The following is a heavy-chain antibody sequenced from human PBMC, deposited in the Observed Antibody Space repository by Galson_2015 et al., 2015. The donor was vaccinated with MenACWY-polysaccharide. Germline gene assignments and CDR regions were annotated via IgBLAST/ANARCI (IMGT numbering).Heavy chain of an antibody. J-gene: IGHJ4*02. CDR3: ARRRKRVAGEFDY. D-gene: IGHD6-19*01. Sequence: SETLSLTCTVSGGSIRTETYFWGWIRQPPGKGLEWIGTTSYTGSTYYNPSLKGRVAFSTDTSNNHFPLTVTSVTAADTAVYYWARRRKRVAGEFDYWGQGTLVTVSS. CDR1: GGSIRTETYF. CDR2: TSYTGST. V-gene: IGHV4-39*02.